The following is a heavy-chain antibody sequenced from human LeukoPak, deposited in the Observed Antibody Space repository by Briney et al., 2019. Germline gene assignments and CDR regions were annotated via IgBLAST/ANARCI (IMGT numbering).Heavy chain of an antibody. V-gene: IGHV1-46*01. J-gene: IGHJ4*02. Sequence: ASVKVSCKASGYAFSSYYVHWVRQAPGQGLEWMGIINPTGGGTTYAQKFQGRLTMTRDTSTATIYMDLSSLRSKDTAVYFCARALDFGGNDFDYWGQGTLVTVSS. CDR2: INPTGGGT. CDR3: ARALDFGGNDFDY. CDR1: GYAFSSYY. D-gene: IGHD4-23*01.